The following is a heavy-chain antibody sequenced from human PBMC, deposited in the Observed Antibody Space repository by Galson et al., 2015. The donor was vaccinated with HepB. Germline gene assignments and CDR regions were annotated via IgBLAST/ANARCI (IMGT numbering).Heavy chain of an antibody. J-gene: IGHJ4*02. V-gene: IGHV3-21*01. Sequence: SLRLSCAASGFTFSHYNMNWVRQAPGKGLEWVSFISGRSTYIYYADSVKGRFTISRDNAKNSLYLQMNSLRDEDTAVYYCARTGELGWFGESDYWGQGTLVTVSS. CDR1: GFTFSHYN. CDR2: ISGRSTYI. CDR3: ARTGELGWFGESDY. D-gene: IGHD3-10*01.